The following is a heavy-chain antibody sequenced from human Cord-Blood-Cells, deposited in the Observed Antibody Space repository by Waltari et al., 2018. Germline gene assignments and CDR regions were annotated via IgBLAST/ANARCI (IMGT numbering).Heavy chain of an antibody. V-gene: IGHV4-59*01. J-gene: IGHJ6*02. CDR3: ARGEVVVVAATSYYYGMDV. D-gene: IGHD2-15*01. CDR1: GGSISSYY. CDR2: CYYSGST. Sequence: QVQLQESGPGLVKPSETLSLTCTVSGGSISSYYGSWIRQSPGKGLEWIGYCYYSGSTNYNPSLKRRVTISVDTSKNQFSLKLSSVTAADTAVYYCARGEVVVVAATSYYYGMDVWGQGTTVTVSS.